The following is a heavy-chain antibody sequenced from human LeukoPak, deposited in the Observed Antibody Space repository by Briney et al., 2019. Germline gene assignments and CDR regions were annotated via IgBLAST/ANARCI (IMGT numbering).Heavy chain of an antibody. CDR2: IYYSGST. CDR1: GGSISSSSYY. J-gene: IGHJ6*03. V-gene: IGHV4-39*07. Sequence: SETLSLTCTVSGGSISSSSYYWGWIRQPPGKGLEWIGSIYYSGSTYYNPSLKSRVTISVDTSKNQFSLKLSSVTAADTAVYYCAREVPWSVPYYYYYMDVWGKGTTVTVSS. D-gene: IGHD3-3*01. CDR3: AREVPWSVPYYYYYMDV.